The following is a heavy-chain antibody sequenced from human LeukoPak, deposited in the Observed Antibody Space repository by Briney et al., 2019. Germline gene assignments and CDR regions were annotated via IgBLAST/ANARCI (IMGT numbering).Heavy chain of an antibody. D-gene: IGHD3-3*01. Sequence: GGSLRLSCAASRFTFSSYAMNWVRQAPGKGLDWVSFISASGSTTHYADSVTGRFTISRDNSNNTLYLQINSLRAEDAAAYYCAKGAQYDFWSGYTLEYFDVWGKGTLVTVSS. J-gene: IGHJ4*02. CDR3: AKGAQYDFWSGYTLEYFDV. CDR2: ISASGSTT. V-gene: IGHV3-23*01. CDR1: RFTFSSYA.